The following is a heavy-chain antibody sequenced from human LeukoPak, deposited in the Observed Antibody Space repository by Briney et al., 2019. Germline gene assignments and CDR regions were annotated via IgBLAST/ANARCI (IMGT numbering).Heavy chain of an antibody. CDR3: ARDWKVGHDY. J-gene: IGHJ4*02. D-gene: IGHD1-1*01. V-gene: IGHV3-21*01. CDR2: ISSSSSYI. CDR1: GFTFSSYS. Sequence: GGSLRLSCAASGFTFSSYSMNWVRQAPGKGLEWVSSISSSSSYIYYADSVKGLFTISRDNAKNSLYLQVNSLRAEDTAVYYCARDWKVGHDYWGQGTLVTVSS.